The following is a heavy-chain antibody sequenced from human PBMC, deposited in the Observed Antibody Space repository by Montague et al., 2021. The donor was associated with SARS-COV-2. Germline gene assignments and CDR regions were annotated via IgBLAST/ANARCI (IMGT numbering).Heavy chain of an antibody. V-gene: IGHV4-34*01. J-gene: IGHJ3*02. D-gene: IGHD3-9*01. CDR2: INQGGAP. CDR3: ARGRPVQGSFRHFDSISSGALDI. CDR1: RGSFSNYY. Sequence: ETLSLTCAVSRGSFSNYYWTWIRQSPGKGLEWIGEINQGGAPNYTPSLKSRVTISLDTFKKQISLKLNSVTVADTAVFFCARGRPVQGSFRHFDSISSGALDIWAQGSLGIVS.